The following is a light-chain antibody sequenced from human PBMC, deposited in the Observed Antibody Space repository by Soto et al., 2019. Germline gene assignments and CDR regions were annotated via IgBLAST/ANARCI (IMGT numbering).Light chain of an antibody. J-gene: IGKJ5*01. V-gene: IGKV3-15*01. CDR3: RQYNSYPIA. Sequence: ILMTQSPASLSVSPWERATLSCRASQSVSSNLAWYQQKPGQAPRLLIFGASTRATGIPARFSGSGSGTAFTLTISSLQPDDFATYYCRQYNSYPIAFGQGTRLEIK. CDR1: QSVSSN. CDR2: GAS.